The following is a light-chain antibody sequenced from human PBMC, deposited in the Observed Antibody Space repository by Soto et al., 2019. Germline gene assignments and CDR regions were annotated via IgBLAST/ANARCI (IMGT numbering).Light chain of an antibody. CDR2: IND. Sequence: QSVLTQPPSASGTPGQGVTISCSGGSSNIGGNNVHWYQQFPQTAPKLLIYINDQRPSGVPDRFSGSKSGTSASLAISGLQSEDEADYYCAAWDDSLQGYVFGTGTKVTVL. CDR1: SSNIGGNN. V-gene: IGLV1-44*01. CDR3: AAWDDSLQGYV. J-gene: IGLJ1*01.